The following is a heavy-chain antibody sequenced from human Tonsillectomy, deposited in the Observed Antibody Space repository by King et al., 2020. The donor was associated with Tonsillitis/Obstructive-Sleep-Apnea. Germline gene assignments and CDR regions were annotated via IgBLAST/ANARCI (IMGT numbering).Heavy chain of an antibody. CDR1: GYTFTSYY. J-gene: IGHJ5*02. CDR2: INPSGGST. D-gene: IGHD2-2*01. CDR3: ARDQGTPYCSSNSCYAGWFDP. Sequence: QLVQSGAEVKKPGASVKVSCKASGYTFTSYYMHWVRQAPGQGLEWMGIINPSGGSTSYAQKFQGRVTMTRDTSTCTVYMGLSSLGSEDTAVYYCARDQGTPYCSSNSCYAGWFDPWGQGTLVTVSS. V-gene: IGHV1-46*01.